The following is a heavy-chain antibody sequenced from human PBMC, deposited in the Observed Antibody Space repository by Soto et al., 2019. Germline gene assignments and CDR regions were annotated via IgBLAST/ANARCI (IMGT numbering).Heavy chain of an antibody. CDR3: ARVMAVAEIDY. Sequence: ASVPVSFPAAGSTFPSYAMHLVRQAPGQRPEWMGWINAGNGNTKYSQKFQGRVTITRDTSASTAYMELSSLRSEDTAVYYCARVMAVAEIDYWGQGTLVTVSS. CDR1: GSTFPSYA. CDR2: INAGNGNT. J-gene: IGHJ4*02. D-gene: IGHD6-19*01. V-gene: IGHV1-3*01.